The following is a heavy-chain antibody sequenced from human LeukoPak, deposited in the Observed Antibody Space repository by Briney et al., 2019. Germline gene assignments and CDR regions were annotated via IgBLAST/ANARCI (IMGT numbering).Heavy chain of an antibody. J-gene: IGHJ4*02. CDR1: GFTVSYNY. D-gene: IGHD3-22*01. CDR3: ARGHETYYDSSGYYYGAKYYFDY. Sequence: GGSLRLSCAASGFTVSYNYMSWVRQAPGKGLEWVSLIYSGGSTYYADSVKGRFTISRDNSKNTLYLQMNSLRAEDTAVYYCARGHETYYDSSGYYYGAKYYFDYWGQGTLVTVSS. V-gene: IGHV3-66*01. CDR2: IYSGGST.